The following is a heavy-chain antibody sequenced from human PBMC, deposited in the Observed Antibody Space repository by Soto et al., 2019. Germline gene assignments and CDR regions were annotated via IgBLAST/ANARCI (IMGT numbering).Heavy chain of an antibody. CDR1: GGSIHDYY. Sequence: QVQLQESGPGLVKPSQTLSLTCTVSGGSIHDYYWVWIRQPPGKGLEWIGSIFYTGSTDYNPSLKSRVTLSLATYKNQFYLNLSSVTAADTAVYYCARVNRGAFDHWGQGALVTVSS. J-gene: IGHJ4*01. V-gene: IGHV4-59*01. CDR2: IFYTGST. CDR3: ARVNRGAFDH.